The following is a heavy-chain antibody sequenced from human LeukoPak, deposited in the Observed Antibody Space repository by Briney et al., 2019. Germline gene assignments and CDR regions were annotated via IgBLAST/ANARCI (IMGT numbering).Heavy chain of an antibody. V-gene: IGHV3-30*18. CDR3: AKARVVGSGRHFDY. CDR1: GFTFSSYG. CDR2: ISYDGSNK. J-gene: IGHJ4*02. D-gene: IGHD3-10*01. Sequence: GGSLRLSCAASGFTFSSYGMHWVRQAPGKGLEWVAVISYDGSNKYYADSVKGRFTISRDNSKNTLYLQMNSLRAEDTAVYYCAKARVVGSGRHFDYWGQGTLVTVSS.